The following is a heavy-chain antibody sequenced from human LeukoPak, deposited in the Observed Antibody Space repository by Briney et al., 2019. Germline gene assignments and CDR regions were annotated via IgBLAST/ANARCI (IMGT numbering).Heavy chain of an antibody. Sequence: GGSLRLSCAASGFTFSSYALSWVRQAPGKGLEWVSAISNSGGSTYYADSVKGRFTISRDNSKNTLYLQMNSLRAEDTAVYYCANVWLGDRYYFDYWGQGTLVTVSS. J-gene: IGHJ4*02. CDR3: ANVWLGDRYYFDY. CDR2: ISNSGGST. V-gene: IGHV3-23*01. CDR1: GFTFSSYA. D-gene: IGHD3-9*01.